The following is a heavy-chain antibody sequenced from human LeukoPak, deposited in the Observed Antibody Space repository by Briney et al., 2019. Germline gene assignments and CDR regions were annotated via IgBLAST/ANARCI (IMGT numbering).Heavy chain of an antibody. V-gene: IGHV3-23*01. Sequence: KPGGSLRLSCAASGFAFSSQAMGWVRQAPGKGLEWVSVISDSGSITYYADSEKGRFTISRDNSKNTLYLQMSSLRAEDTAVYYCGKDQNVAAAGIPYDYWGQGTLVTVSS. CDR3: GKDQNVAAAGIPYDY. D-gene: IGHD6-13*01. CDR2: ISDSGSIT. J-gene: IGHJ4*02. CDR1: GFAFSSQA.